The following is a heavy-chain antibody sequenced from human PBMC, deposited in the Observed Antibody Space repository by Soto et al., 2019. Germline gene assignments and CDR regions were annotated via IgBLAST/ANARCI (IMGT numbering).Heavy chain of an antibody. Sequence: EMQLVESGGGLVEPGGSLRLSCAASGFAFSHVWMTWVRQAPGKGLEWVGRIKRKSDHGTTDYAAAVKGRFTISRDYSKNTLYLQMDRLKSEDTAVYYCATEGELSGASDWADYFDHWGRGTLVTVSS. CDR1: GFAFSHVW. D-gene: IGHD2-15*01. CDR3: ATEGELSGASDWADYFDH. CDR2: IKRKSDHGTT. V-gene: IGHV3-15*01. J-gene: IGHJ4*01.